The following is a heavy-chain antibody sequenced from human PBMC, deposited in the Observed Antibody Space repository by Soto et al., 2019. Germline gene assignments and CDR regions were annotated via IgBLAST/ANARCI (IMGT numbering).Heavy chain of an antibody. CDR3: ARANSYDSSGYYPSMDV. D-gene: IGHD3-22*01. J-gene: IGHJ6*02. CDR2: IIPIFGTA. Sequence: QVQLVQSGAEVKKPGSSVKVSCKASGGTFSSYAISGVRQAPGQGLEWMGGIIPIFGTANYAQKFQGRVTITADESTSTAYMELSSLRSEDTAVYYCARANSYDSSGYYPSMDVWGQGTTVTVSS. V-gene: IGHV1-69*01. CDR1: GGTFSSYA.